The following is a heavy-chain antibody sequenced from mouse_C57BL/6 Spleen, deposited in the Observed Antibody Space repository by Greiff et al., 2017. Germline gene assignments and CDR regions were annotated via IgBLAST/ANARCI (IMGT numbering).Heavy chain of an antibody. CDR3: TRITTPHWYFDV. D-gene: IGHD1-1*01. CDR1: GYTFTDYE. CDR2: IDPETGGT. Sequence: QVQLKESGAELVRPGASVTLSCKASGYTFTDYEMHWVKQTPVHGLEWIGAIDPETGGTAYNQKFKGKAILTADKSSSTAYMGLRSPTSEDSAVYYCTRITTPHWYFDVWGTGTTVTVSS. V-gene: IGHV1-15*01. J-gene: IGHJ1*03.